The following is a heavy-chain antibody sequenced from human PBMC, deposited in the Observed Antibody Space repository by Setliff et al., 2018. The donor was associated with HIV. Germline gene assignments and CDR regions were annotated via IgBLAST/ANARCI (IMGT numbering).Heavy chain of an antibody. CDR1: GYTFTNYY. CDR2: INPSGGST. D-gene: IGHD3-3*01. V-gene: IGHV1-46*01. CDR3: ARDGPLYDFWGGYIYY. J-gene: IGHJ4*02. Sequence: ASVKVSCKTSGYTFTNYYVHWVRQAPGQGLEWMGIINPSGGSTIYAQKFQDRVTMTRDTSTGTVYMELSSLRSEDTAVYYCARDGPLYDFWGGYIYYWGQGILVTVSS.